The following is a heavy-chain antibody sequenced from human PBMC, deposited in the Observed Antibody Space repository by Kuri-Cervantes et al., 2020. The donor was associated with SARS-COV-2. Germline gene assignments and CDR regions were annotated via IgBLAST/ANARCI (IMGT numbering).Heavy chain of an antibody. CDR3: ARDLRKGQQIILGTFHYYGMDA. V-gene: IGHV3-30*03. CDR2: ISHDGART. D-gene: IGHD6-13*01. Sequence: GESLKISCAASGFSFSTHCMHWVRQAPGKGLEWVAFISHDGARTHYADSVRGRFTISRDSSRNTLSLQMNSLRTEDTAVYYCARDLRKGQQIILGTFHYYGMDAWGQGTTVTVSS. CDR1: GFSFSTHC. J-gene: IGHJ6*02.